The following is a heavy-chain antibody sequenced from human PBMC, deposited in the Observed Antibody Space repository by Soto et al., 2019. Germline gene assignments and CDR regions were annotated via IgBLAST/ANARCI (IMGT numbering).Heavy chain of an antibody. Sequence: GGSLRLSCAASGFTFSSYAMHWVRQAPGKGLEYVSAISSNGGSTYYANSVKGRFTISRDNSKNTLYLQMGSLRAEDMAVYYCARMSPRVGYCTNGVGYSVAFDIWGHGTMVSVSS. CDR2: ISSNGGST. J-gene: IGHJ3*02. D-gene: IGHD2-8*01. CDR3: ARMSPRVGYCTNGVGYSVAFDI. V-gene: IGHV3-64*01. CDR1: GFTFSSYA.